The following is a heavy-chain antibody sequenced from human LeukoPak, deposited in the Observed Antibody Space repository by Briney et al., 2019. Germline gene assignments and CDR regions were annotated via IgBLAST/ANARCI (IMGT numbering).Heavy chain of an antibody. CDR1: GYTFTGYY. Sequence: ASVKVSCKASGYTFTGYYMHWVRQAPGQGLEWMGWINPNSGGTNYAQKFQGRVTMTRDTSISTAYMELSRLRSDDTAVYYCARGLTSLTGLLFDYWGQGTLVTVSS. J-gene: IGHJ4*02. CDR2: INPNSGGT. CDR3: ARGLTSLTGLLFDY. V-gene: IGHV1-2*02. D-gene: IGHD3-9*01.